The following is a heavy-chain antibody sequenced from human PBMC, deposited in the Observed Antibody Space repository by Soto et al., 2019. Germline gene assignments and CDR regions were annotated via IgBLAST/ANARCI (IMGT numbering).Heavy chain of an antibody. J-gene: IGHJ6*02. V-gene: IGHV1-69*13. Sequence: SVKVSCKASGGTFSSHAISWVRQAPGQRLEWMGGIIPIFGTANYAQKFQGRVTITADESTSTAYMELSSLRSEDTAVYYCARGSLGGSYYYYYYYGMDVWGQGTTVTVSS. D-gene: IGHD1-26*01. CDR3: ARGSLGGSYYYYYYYGMDV. CDR1: GGTFSSHA. CDR2: IIPIFGTA.